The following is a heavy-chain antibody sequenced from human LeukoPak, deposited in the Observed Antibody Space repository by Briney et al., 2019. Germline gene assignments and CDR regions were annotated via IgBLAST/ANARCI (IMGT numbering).Heavy chain of an antibody. CDR3: ARDVGEYCSSTNCYASHY. J-gene: IGHJ4*02. Sequence: GASVKVSCKASGYTFTAYYIHWVRQAPGQGLEWMGRINPKNGDTNYAQKFQGGVTMTRDTSITTAYMELSSLRSDDTAVYYCARDVGEYCSSTNCYASHYWGQGTLVTVSS. V-gene: IGHV1-2*06. CDR2: INPKNGDT. D-gene: IGHD2-2*01. CDR1: GYTFTAYY.